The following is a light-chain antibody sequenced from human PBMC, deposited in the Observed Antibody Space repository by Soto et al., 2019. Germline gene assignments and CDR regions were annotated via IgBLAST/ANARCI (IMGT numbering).Light chain of an antibody. J-gene: IGLJ1*01. Sequence: QSVLTQPPSVSAAPGQKVTISCSGSSSNIGNNYVSWYQQLPGTAPKLLIYENNKRPSGIPDRCSGSKSGTSATLGITGLQTGDEADYYCGTWDSSLSGNYVFGTGNKVTVL. CDR3: GTWDSSLSGNYV. CDR1: SSNIGNNY. V-gene: IGLV1-51*02. CDR2: ENN.